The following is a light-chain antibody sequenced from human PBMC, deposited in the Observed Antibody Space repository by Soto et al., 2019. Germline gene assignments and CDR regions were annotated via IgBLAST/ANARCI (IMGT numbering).Light chain of an antibody. V-gene: IGKV1-5*01. CDR1: QSISSW. CDR3: QQYNSYPRT. CDR2: DAS. J-gene: IGKJ1*01. Sequence: DIQMTQSPSTLSASVGDRVTITCRASQSISSWLAWYQQKPGKAPKLLIYDASSLESGVPSRFSGSGSGTEFTLTISTLQPDDFATYYCQQYNSYPRTSGQGTKVLIK.